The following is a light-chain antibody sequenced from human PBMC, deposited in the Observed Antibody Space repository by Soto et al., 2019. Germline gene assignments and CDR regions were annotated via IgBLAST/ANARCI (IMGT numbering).Light chain of an antibody. CDR1: SSDVGSYNL. J-gene: IGLJ1*01. Sequence: QSVLTQPASVSGSPGQSITISCTGTSSDVGSYNLVSWYQQHPGKAPKLMIYEGSKRPSGVSNRFSGSKSGNTASLTISGLQAEDEADYYCCSYAGSSTLGVFXTGTKVTVL. CDR3: CSYAGSSTLGV. CDR2: EGS. V-gene: IGLV2-23*01.